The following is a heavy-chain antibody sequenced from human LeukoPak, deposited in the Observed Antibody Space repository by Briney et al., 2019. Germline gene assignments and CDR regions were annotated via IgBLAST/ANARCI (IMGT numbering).Heavy chain of an antibody. V-gene: IGHV4-34*01. J-gene: IGHJ6*02. CDR2: INHSGST. D-gene: IGHD6-13*01. CDR3: LEQQEGMDV. CDR1: GGSFSGYY. Sequence: KPSETLSLTCAVYGGSFSGYYWSWIRQPPGKGLEWIGEINHSGSTNYNPSLKSRVTISVDTSKNQFSLKLSSVTAADTAVYYCLEQQEGMDVWGQGTTVTVSS.